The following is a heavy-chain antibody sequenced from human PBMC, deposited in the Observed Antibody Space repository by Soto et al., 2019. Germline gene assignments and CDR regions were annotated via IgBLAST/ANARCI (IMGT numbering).Heavy chain of an antibody. D-gene: IGHD3-10*01. Sequence: QITLKESGPTLVKPTQTLTLTCTFSGFSLSTNGVGVGWIRQPPGKALEWLALIYWDDDKRYSSSLKSRLTITKDTANNQGVLTMTHMDPVDTATYYCAHRWSDSDDYWGQGTLVTVSS. CDR1: GFSLSTNGVG. CDR3: AHRWSDSDDY. CDR2: IYWDDDK. J-gene: IGHJ4*02. V-gene: IGHV2-5*02.